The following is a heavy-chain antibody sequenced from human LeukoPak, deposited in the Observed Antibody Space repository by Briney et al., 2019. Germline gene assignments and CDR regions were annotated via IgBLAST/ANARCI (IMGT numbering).Heavy chain of an antibody. Sequence: SETLSLTCTVFGGSISTSGYYWSWIRQPPGKGLEWIGYIYYSGSTNYNPSLKSRVTISVDTSKNQFSLKLSSVTAADTAVYYCARQIGDYGMDVWGQGTTVTVSS. CDR2: IYYSGST. V-gene: IGHV4-61*05. CDR3: ARQIGDYGMDV. D-gene: IGHD3-10*01. J-gene: IGHJ6*02. CDR1: GGSISTSGYY.